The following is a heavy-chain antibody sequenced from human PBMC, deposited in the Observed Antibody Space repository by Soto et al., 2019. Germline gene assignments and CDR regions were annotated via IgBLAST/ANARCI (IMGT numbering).Heavy chain of an antibody. CDR1: GFTFSNYG. CDR2: IWYDGNNK. V-gene: IGHV3-33*01. CDR3: ARERHTAMITESPYY. Sequence: PGGSLRLSCAASGFTFSNYGMHWVRQAPGKGLEWVALIWYDGNNKYYADSVKGRFTISRDNSKNMLYLQMNSLRAEDTAVYYCARERHTAMITESPYYWGQGTLVTVSS. J-gene: IGHJ4*02. D-gene: IGHD5-18*01.